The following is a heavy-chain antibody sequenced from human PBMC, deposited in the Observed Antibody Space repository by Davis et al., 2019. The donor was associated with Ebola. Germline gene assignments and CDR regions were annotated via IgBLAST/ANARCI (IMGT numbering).Heavy chain of an antibody. CDR1: EDTFSTSY. V-gene: IGHV1-46*01. CDR3: ARGNTMVRGVSWFDP. J-gene: IGHJ5*02. CDR2: ISSVPGTT. Sequence: AASVKVSCKTSEDTFSTSYIHWVRQAPGQGLEWMGIISSVPGTTSYAQKFQGRLTMTRDTSTNTVYMELSGLRSDDTAVYYCARGNTMVRGVSWFDPWGQGTLVTVSS. D-gene: IGHD3-10*01.